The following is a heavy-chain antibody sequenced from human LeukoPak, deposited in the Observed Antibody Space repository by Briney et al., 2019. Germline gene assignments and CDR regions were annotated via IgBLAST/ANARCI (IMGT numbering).Heavy chain of an antibody. D-gene: IGHD1-26*01. CDR1: GGSISSYY. Sequence: PSETLSLTCTVSGGSISSYYWSWIRQPPGKGLEWIGYIYYSGSTNYNPSLKSRVTISVDTSKNQFSLKLSSVTAADTAVYYCARGAVGRRPYNYWGQGTLVTVSS. CDR3: ARGAVGRRPYNY. CDR2: IYYSGST. V-gene: IGHV4-59*12. J-gene: IGHJ4*02.